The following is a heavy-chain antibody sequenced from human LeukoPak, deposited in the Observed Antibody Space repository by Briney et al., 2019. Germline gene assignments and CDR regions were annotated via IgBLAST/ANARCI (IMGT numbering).Heavy chain of an antibody. CDR2: IAVGSGNT. CDR1: GFTFTSSA. J-gene: IGHJ4*02. V-gene: IGHV1-58*02. D-gene: IGHD1-26*01. CDR3: AASGRSFEWELLDY. Sequence: SVKVSCKASGFTFTSSAMQWVRQARGQRLEWIGWIAVGSGNTNYAQKFQERVTITRDMSTSTAYMELSSLRSEDTAVYYCAASGRSFEWELLDYWGQGTLVTVSS.